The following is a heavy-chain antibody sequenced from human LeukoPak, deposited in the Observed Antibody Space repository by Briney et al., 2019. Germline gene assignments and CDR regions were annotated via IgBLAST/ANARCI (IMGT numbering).Heavy chain of an antibody. V-gene: IGHV3-23*01. CDR3: ALRSDSSSPYYFDY. CDR1: GFTFSSYA. J-gene: IGHJ4*02. D-gene: IGHD6-13*01. CDR2: ISGSGGST. Sequence: GGSLRLSCAASGFTFSSYARSWVRQAPGKGLEWVSAISGSGGSTYYADSVKGRFTISRDNSKNTLYLQMNSLRAEDTAVYYCALRSDSSSPYYFDYWGQGTLVTVSS.